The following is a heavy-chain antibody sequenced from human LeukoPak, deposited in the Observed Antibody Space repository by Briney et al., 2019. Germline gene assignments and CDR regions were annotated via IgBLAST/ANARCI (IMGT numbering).Heavy chain of an antibody. CDR2: ISSSSSYI. CDR1: GFTFSSYS. J-gene: IGHJ4*02. Sequence: GGSLRLSCAASGFTFSSYSMNWVRQAPGKGLEWASSISSSSSYIYYADSVKGRFTISRDNAKNSLYLQMNSLRAEDTAVYYCARDALARYYDSSGYNIDYWAREPWSPSPQ. V-gene: IGHV3-21*01. D-gene: IGHD3-22*01. CDR3: ARDALARYYDSSGYNIDY.